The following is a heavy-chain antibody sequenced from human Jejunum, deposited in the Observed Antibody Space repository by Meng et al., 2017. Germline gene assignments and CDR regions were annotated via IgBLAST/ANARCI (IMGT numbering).Heavy chain of an antibody. J-gene: IGHJ4*02. CDR2: TSYSGST. Sequence: SETLSLTCSLFGGSISSHYWSWIRQPPGKGLEWFGYTSYSGSTNYNPSLKSRVTISVDTSKNQFYLRLSSVTAADTAVYYCARISPSYDVLTGPFDYWGQGTLVTVSS. V-gene: IGHV4-59*11. D-gene: IGHD3/OR15-3a*01. CDR1: GGSISSHY. CDR3: ARISPSYDVLTGPFDY.